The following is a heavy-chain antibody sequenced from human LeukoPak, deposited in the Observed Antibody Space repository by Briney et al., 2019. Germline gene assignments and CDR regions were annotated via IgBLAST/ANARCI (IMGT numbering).Heavy chain of an antibody. Sequence: ASVKVSCKASGYTFTGYFMNWVRQAPGQGLEWMGRINPNSGGTNYAQKFQGRVTMTRDTSISTAYMELSRLRSDDTAVYYCASRVSSGGENWFDPWGQGTLVTVSS. D-gene: IGHD6-19*01. V-gene: IGHV1-2*06. CDR1: GYTFTGYF. CDR3: ASRVSSGGENWFDP. J-gene: IGHJ5*02. CDR2: INPNSGGT.